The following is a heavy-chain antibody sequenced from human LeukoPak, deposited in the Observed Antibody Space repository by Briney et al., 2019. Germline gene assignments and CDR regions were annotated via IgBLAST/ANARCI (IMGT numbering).Heavy chain of an antibody. D-gene: IGHD3-10*01. Sequence: GGSLRLSCAASGFAFSNYAMSWVRQAPGKGLEWVSSLSGGGDSRYYADSVMGRFTISRDNSKDTLYLQMNSLRAEDTAVYYCAKAVRSMVTGGGYFDSWGQGTLVTVSS. V-gene: IGHV3-23*01. CDR1: GFAFSNYA. CDR2: LSGGGDSR. CDR3: AKAVRSMVTGGGYFDS. J-gene: IGHJ4*02.